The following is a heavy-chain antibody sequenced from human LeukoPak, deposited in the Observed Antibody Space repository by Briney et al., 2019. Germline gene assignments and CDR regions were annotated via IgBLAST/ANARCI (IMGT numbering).Heavy chain of an antibody. D-gene: IGHD3-16*01. CDR2: IIGSGGRT. CDR3: EKLWENDYGDY. Sequence: GGSLRLSCAASGFSFSSYAMSWVRQPPAKGLEWVSAIIGSGGRTYYADSVKGRFTISRDTSTNTLYLQMKSLRAVDTAVNSCEKLWENDYGDYWGQGTLVTVSS. V-gene: IGHV3-23*01. CDR1: GFSFSSYA. J-gene: IGHJ4*02.